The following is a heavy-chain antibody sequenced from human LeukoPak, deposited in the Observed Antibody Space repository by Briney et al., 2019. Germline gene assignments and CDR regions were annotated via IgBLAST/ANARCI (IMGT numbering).Heavy chain of an antibody. Sequence: HPGGSLRLSCAASGFTFSSYGMHWVRQAPGKGLEWVAFIRYDGSNKYYADSVKGRFTISRDNSKNTLYLQMNSLRAEDTAVYYCARGIPPYSYGVMGALDIWGQGTMVTVSS. D-gene: IGHD5-18*01. V-gene: IGHV3-30*02. J-gene: IGHJ3*02. CDR2: IRYDGSNK. CDR1: GFTFSSYG. CDR3: ARGIPPYSYGVMGALDI.